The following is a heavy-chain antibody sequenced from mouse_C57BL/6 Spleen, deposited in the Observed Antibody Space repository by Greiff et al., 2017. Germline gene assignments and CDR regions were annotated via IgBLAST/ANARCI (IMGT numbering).Heavy chain of an antibody. CDR1: GYTFTSYW. D-gene: IGHD1-2*01. CDR3: ARNYYGESGVAC. CDR2: IYPSDSET. Sequence: QVQLKQPGAELVRPGSSVKLSCKASGYTFTSYWMAWVKQRPGQGLEWIGNIYPSDSETHYNQKFKDKATLTVDKSSSTAYMQLSSLSSEDSAVYYCARNYYGESGVACWGQGTLVTVSA. J-gene: IGHJ3*01. V-gene: IGHV1-61*01.